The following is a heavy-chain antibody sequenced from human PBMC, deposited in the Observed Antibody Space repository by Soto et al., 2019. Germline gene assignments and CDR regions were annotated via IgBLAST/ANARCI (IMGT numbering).Heavy chain of an antibody. Sequence: EASVKISCKASGYTFTSYGISWVRQAPGQGLEWMGWISAYNGNTNYAQKLQGRVTMTTDTSTSTAYMELRSLRSDDTAVYYCARDGIAVAGVTTFDIWGEGTMVTVSS. CDR1: GYTFTSYG. J-gene: IGHJ3*02. CDR3: ARDGIAVAGVTTFDI. V-gene: IGHV1-18*01. D-gene: IGHD6-19*01. CDR2: ISAYNGNT.